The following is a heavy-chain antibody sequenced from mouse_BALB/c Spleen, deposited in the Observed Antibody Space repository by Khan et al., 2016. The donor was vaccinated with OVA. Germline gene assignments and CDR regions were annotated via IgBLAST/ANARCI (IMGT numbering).Heavy chain of an antibody. CDR3: ARRNYFGYTCAY. V-gene: IGHV1-77*01. J-gene: IGHJ3*01. D-gene: IGHD1-2*01. CDR1: GYTFTDYY. Sequence: QVQLQQSGAELARPGASVKLSCKASGYTFTDYYINWVKQRTGQGLEWIGEIYPRSGNTYYNEKFKGKATLTADKSSSIAYMPLSSLTSEDSAVYFCARRNYFGYTCAYWGQGTLVTVSA. CDR2: IYPRSGNT.